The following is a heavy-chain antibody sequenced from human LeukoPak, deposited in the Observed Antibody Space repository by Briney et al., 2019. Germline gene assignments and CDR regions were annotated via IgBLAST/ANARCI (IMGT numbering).Heavy chain of an antibody. CDR3: RSSGTSWYADY. CDR1: GGSISSSNYY. V-gene: IGHV4-39*01. Sequence: PSETLSLTCPVSGGSISSSNYYWGWIRQPPGKGLEWLGSVYYDGSTYCNPSLRSRVSISVDTSKNQFSLKPNSVTAADTAVYYCRSSGTSWYADYWGQGTLVIVSS. D-gene: IGHD6-13*01. J-gene: IGHJ4*02. CDR2: VYYDGST.